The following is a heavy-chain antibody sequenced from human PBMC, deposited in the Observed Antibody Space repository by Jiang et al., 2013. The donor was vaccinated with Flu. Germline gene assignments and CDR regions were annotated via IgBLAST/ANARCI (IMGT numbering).Heavy chain of an antibody. V-gene: IGHV1-46*01. J-gene: IGHJ3*02. Sequence: GAEVKKPGASVKVSCKASGYTFTSYYMHWVRQAPGQGLEWMGIINPSGGSTSYAQKFQGRVTMTRDTSTSTVYMELSSLRSEDTAVYYCARDFYYESSGYYLDGFDIWGQGTMVTVSS. CDR1: GYTFTSYY. D-gene: IGHD3-22*01. CDR2: INPSGGST. CDR3: ARDFYYESSGYYLDGFDI.